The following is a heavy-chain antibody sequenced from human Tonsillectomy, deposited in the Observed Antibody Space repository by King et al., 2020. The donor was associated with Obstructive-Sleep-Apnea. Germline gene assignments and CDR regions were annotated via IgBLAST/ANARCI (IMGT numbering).Heavy chain of an antibody. CDR2: INSDVSTT. Sequence: VQLVESGGGLVQPGGSLRLSCAASGFTFSSYWMHWVRQAPGKGLVWVSHINSDVSTTNYADSVKGRFTISRDNAKNALYLQMNSLRAEDTAVYYCARERSYNGGAFDIWGQGTMVTVSS. V-gene: IGHV3-74*01. J-gene: IGHJ3*02. CDR1: GFTFSSYW. CDR3: ARERSYNGGAFDI. D-gene: IGHD4-23*01.